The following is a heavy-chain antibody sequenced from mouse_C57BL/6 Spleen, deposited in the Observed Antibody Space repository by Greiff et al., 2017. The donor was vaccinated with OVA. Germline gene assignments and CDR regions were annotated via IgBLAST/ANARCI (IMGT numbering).Heavy chain of an antibody. Sequence: EVQLVESGGGLVKPGGSLKLSCAASGFTFSSYAMSWVRQTPEKRLEWVATISDGGSYTYYPANVKGRFTISRDNAKNNLYLQMSQLKSEDTAMYYCARDDDYAWFAYWGQGTLVTVSA. CDR1: GFTFSSYA. D-gene: IGHD2-4*01. CDR3: ARDDDYAWFAY. CDR2: ISDGGSYT. J-gene: IGHJ3*01. V-gene: IGHV5-4*01.